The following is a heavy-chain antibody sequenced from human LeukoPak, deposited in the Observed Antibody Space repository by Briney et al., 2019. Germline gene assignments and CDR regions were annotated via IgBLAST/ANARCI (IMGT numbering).Heavy chain of an antibody. D-gene: IGHD3-22*01. CDR2: IYYSGST. CDR1: GGSISSSSYY. CDR3: ARRAYYYDSSGTTYYFDY. J-gene: IGHJ4*02. Sequence: SETLSLTCTVSGGSISSSSYYWGWIRQPPGKGLEWIGSIYYSGSTYYNPSLKSRVTISVDTSKNQFSLKLSSVTAADTAVYYCARRAYYYDSSGTTYYFDYWGQGTLVTVSS. V-gene: IGHV4-39*01.